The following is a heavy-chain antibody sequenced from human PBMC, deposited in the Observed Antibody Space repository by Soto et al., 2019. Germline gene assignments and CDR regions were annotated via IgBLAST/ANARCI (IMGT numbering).Heavy chain of an antibody. D-gene: IGHD2-8*02. CDR1: GFFCSSYD. V-gene: IGHV3-23*01. CDR2: ILVDGRT. CDR3: AKETATGGGAFDI. J-gene: IGHJ3*02. Sequence: GGSLRLSCAASGFFCSSYDMSWVRQAPGKGLEWVSTILVDGRTFYVDSVKGRFTISRDSSQNTVYLQMNSLTVGDAALYYCAKETATGGGAFDICGQGTMVTVSS.